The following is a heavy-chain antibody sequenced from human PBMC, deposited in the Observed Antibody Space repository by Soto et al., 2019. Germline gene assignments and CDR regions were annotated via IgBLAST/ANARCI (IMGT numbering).Heavy chain of an antibody. CDR2: ISGSGGST. CDR3: AKGTNYDFWSGYLLGDYYYGMDV. Sequence: GGSLRLSCAASGFTFSSYAMSWVRQAPGKGLEWVSAISGSGGSTYYADSVKGRFTISRDNSKNTLYLQMNSLRAEDTAVYYCAKGTNYDFWSGYLLGDYYYGMDVWGQGTTVTVSS. V-gene: IGHV3-23*01. CDR1: GFTFSSYA. J-gene: IGHJ6*02. D-gene: IGHD3-3*01.